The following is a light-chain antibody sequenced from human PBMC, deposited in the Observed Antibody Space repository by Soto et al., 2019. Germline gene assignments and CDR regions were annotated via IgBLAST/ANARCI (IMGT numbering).Light chain of an antibody. Sequence: DVQMTQSPSSLSASVGDRVTITCRASQSIDSYLNWYQQKPGKAPELLIYAASGLQSGVPSRFSGSGSGTDFTLTISSLQPEDFAAYYCQQSYSTPLTFGGGTKVEIK. V-gene: IGKV1-39*01. CDR2: AAS. CDR1: QSIDSY. CDR3: QQSYSTPLT. J-gene: IGKJ4*01.